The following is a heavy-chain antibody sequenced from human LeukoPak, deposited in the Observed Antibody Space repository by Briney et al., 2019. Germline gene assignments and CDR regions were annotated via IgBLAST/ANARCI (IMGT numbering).Heavy chain of an antibody. CDR1: GGSISSSSYY. J-gene: IGHJ4*02. Sequence: SETLSLTCTVSGGSISSSSYYWGWIHQPPGKGLEWIGSIYYSGSTYYNPSLKSRVTISVDTSKNQFSLKLSSVTAADTAVYYCARDRIQLSRDFDYWGQGTLVTVSS. V-gene: IGHV4-39*07. D-gene: IGHD5-18*01. CDR3: ARDRIQLSRDFDY. CDR2: IYYSGST.